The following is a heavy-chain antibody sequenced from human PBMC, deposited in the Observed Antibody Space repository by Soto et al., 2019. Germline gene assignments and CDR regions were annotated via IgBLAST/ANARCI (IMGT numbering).Heavy chain of an antibody. D-gene: IGHD1-26*01. CDR3: ARVDTTTVSVVMDG. CDR1: GFNFNSHA. V-gene: IGHV3-23*01. CDR2: ISANIIST. Sequence: EVQLLESGGGLVQPGGSLRLSCAASGFNFNSHAMTWVRQAPGKGLEWVSTISANIISTYYADSVKGRFTISRDNSKNTLYLQIRSLRVEDTAVYHCARVDTTTVSVVMDGWGQGTTLTVSS. J-gene: IGHJ6*01.